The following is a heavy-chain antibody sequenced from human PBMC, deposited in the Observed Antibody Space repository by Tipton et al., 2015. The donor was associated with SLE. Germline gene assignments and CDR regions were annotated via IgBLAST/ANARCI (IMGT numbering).Heavy chain of an antibody. CDR3: AKVLPTVYGAYDV. J-gene: IGHJ3*01. V-gene: IGHV4-31*03. CDR2: ISHSGNT. D-gene: IGHD2/OR15-2a*01. CDR1: GGSINSGAYY. Sequence: LRLSCTVSGGSINSGAYYWSWIRQHPGKGLEWIGYISHSGNTYYNPSLRSRVTISGDTSKNQLSLNLSSVTAADTAVYYCAKVLPTVYGAYDVWGQGTTVTVSS.